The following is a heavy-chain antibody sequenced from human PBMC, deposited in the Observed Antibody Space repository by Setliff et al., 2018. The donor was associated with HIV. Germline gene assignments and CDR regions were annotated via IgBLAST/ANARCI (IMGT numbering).Heavy chain of an antibody. V-gene: IGHV1-69*13. CDR1: GGTFSSYA. D-gene: IGHD6-13*01. Sequence: SVKVSCKASGGTFSSYAINWVRQAPGQGLEWMGAIIPIFGTTKYAQRFQGRVTITADASTSTAYMELSSLRSEDTAVYYCATNREQLTMTYYYYYMDVWGKGTTVTVS. J-gene: IGHJ6*03. CDR3: ATNREQLTMTYYYYYMDV. CDR2: IIPIFGTT.